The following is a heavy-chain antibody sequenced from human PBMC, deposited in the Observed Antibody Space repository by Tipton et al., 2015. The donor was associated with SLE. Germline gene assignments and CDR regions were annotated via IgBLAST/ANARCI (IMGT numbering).Heavy chain of an antibody. Sequence: TLSLTCAVYGGSFSGYYWSWIRQPPGKGLEWIGEINHSGSTNYNPSLKSRVTISVDTSKNQFSLKLSSVTAADTAVYYCARGYDSSGYYDYWGQGTLVTVSS. V-gene: IGHV4-34*01. D-gene: IGHD3-22*01. CDR2: INHSGST. CDR3: ARGYDSSGYYDY. J-gene: IGHJ4*02. CDR1: GGSFSGYY.